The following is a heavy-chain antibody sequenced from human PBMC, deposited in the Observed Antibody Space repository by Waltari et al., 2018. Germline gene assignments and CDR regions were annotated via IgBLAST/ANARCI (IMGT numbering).Heavy chain of an antibody. CDR1: GFTFDDYA. V-gene: IGHV3-9*01. CDR3: AKDITGELLYYFDY. J-gene: IGHJ4*02. CDR2: ISWNSGSI. Sequence: EVQLVESGGGLVQPGRSLRLSCAASGFTFDDYAMHWVRQAPGKGLEWVSGISWNSGSIGYADSVKGRFTISRDNAKNSLYLQMNSLRAEDTALYYCAKDITGELLYYFDYWGQGTLVTVSS. D-gene: IGHD1-26*01.